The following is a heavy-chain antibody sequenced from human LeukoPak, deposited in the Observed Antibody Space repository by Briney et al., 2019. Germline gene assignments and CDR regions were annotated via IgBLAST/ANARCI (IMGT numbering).Heavy chain of an antibody. Sequence: GGSLRLSCAASGFTFSTYAMHWVRQVPGRGLEWVGRIESKNDGGTTDYAAPVKGRFTISRDDSKNTLYLQMNSLKTEDTGVYYCTTDRVHSEKWYYFDYWGQGTLVTVSS. CDR3: TTDRVHSEKWYYFDY. CDR2: IESKNDGGTT. J-gene: IGHJ4*02. CDR1: GFTFSTYA. D-gene: IGHD1-26*01. V-gene: IGHV3-15*04.